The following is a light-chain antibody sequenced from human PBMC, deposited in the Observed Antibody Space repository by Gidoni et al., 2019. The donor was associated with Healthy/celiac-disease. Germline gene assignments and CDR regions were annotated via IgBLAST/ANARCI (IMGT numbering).Light chain of an antibody. Sequence: EIVLTQSPATLSLSPGERPTLPGRASQSVSSYLAWYQQKPGQAPRLLIYDASNRATGIPARFSGSGSGTDFTLTISSLEPEDFAVYYCQQRSNWPLTFGGGTKVEIK. V-gene: IGKV3-11*01. CDR1: QSVSSY. CDR3: QQRSNWPLT. J-gene: IGKJ4*01. CDR2: DAS.